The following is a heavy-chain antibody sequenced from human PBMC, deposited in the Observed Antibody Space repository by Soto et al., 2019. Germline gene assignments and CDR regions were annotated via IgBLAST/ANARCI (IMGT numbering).Heavy chain of an antibody. J-gene: IGHJ4*02. CDR2: ISAYNGNT. V-gene: IGHV1-18*01. D-gene: IGHD3-22*01. CDR3: ARVAVYYDSSGYPAAFDY. Sequence: ASVKVSCKASGYTFTSSGISWVRQAPGQGLEWMGWISAYNGNTNYAQKFQGWVTMTRDTSISTAYMELSRLRSDDTAVYYCARVAVYYDSSGYPAAFDYWGQGTLVTVSS. CDR1: GYTFTSSG.